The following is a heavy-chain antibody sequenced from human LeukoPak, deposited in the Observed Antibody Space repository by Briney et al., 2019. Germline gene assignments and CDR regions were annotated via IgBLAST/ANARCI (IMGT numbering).Heavy chain of an antibody. CDR2: INRSGST. V-gene: IGHV4-34*01. CDR1: GGSFSGYY. CDR3: ARASSRVDTAMGTRFDP. D-gene: IGHD5-18*01. J-gene: IGHJ5*02. Sequence: SETLSLTCAVYGGSFSGYYWSWIRQPPGKGLERIGEINRSGSTNYNPSLKSRVTISVDTSKNQFSLKLSSVTAADTAVYYCARASSRVDTAMGTRFDPWGQGTLVTVSS.